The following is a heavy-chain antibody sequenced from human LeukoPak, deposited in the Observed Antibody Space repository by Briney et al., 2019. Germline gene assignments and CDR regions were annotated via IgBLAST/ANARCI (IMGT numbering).Heavy chain of an antibody. J-gene: IGHJ4*02. CDR3: AKTKHGGYVLVYFDY. CDR2: ISYDGSNK. V-gene: IGHV3-30*18. D-gene: IGHD5-12*01. Sequence: GGSLRLSCAASGFTFSSYGMHWVRQAPGKGLEWVAVISYDGSNKYYEDSVKGRFTISRDNSKNTLYLQMNSLRAEDTAVYYCAKTKHGGYVLVYFDYWGQGTLVTVSS. CDR1: GFTFSSYG.